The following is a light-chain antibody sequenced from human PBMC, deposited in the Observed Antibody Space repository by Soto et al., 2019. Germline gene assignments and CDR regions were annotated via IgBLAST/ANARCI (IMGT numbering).Light chain of an antibody. CDR3: QQRSNWPT. V-gene: IGKV3-11*01. J-gene: IGKJ5*01. CDR1: QSVSSY. CDR2: DAS. Sequence: EIVLTQSPATLSLSPGERATLSCRASQSVSSYLAWYQQKPGQAPRLLIYDASNRATGIPARFGGSGSGTDFTLTISSLEPEDFAVYYCQQRSNWPTCGQGTRLEIK.